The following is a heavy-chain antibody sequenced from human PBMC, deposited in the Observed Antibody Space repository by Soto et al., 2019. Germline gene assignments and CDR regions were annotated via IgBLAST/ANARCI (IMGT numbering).Heavy chain of an antibody. V-gene: IGHV4-31*03. D-gene: IGHD4-17*01. CDR2: IYYSGST. J-gene: IGHJ6*02. CDR3: ARVVTTRYYYGMDV. CDR1: GGSISSGGYY. Sequence: SETLSLTCTVSGGSISSGGYYWSWIRQHPGKGLEWIGYIYYSGSTYYNPSLKSRVTISVDTSKNQFSLKLSSVTAADTAVYYCARVVTTRYYYGMDVWGQGTTVTVSS.